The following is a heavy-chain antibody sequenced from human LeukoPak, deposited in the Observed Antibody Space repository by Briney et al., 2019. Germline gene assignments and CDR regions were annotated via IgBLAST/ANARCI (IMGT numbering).Heavy chain of an antibody. V-gene: IGHV3-21*01. CDR2: ISSGSSYI. Sequence: GGSLRLSCAASGFTSSSYSMNWVRQAPGKGLEWVSSISSGSSYIYYADSVKGRFTISRDNAKNSLYLQMNSLRAEDTAVYYCARDGDSSGYYVVSYWGQGTLVTVSS. D-gene: IGHD3-22*01. J-gene: IGHJ4*02. CDR1: GFTSSSYS. CDR3: ARDGDSSGYYVVSY.